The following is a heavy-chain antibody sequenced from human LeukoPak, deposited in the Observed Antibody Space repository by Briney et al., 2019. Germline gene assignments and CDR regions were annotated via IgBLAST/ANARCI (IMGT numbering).Heavy chain of an antibody. V-gene: IGHV4-34*01. J-gene: IGHJ4*02. CDR1: GGSFSGYY. CDR3: ARDQTNNYYGSGSYDY. CDR2: INHSGST. D-gene: IGHD3-10*01. Sequence: SETLSLTCAVYGGSFSGYYWSWIRQPPGKGLEWIGEINHSGSTNYNPSLKSRVTISVDTSKNQFSLKLSSVTAADTAVYYCARDQTNNYYGSGSYDYWGQGTLVTVSS.